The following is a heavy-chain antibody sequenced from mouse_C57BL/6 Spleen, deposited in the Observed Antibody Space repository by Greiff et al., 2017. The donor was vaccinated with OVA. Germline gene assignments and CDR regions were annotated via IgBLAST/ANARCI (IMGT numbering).Heavy chain of an antibody. V-gene: IGHV2-2*01. CDR1: GFSLTSYG. CDR3: ARYDGYYFDY. Sequence: QVQLQQPGPGLVQPSQSLSITCTVSGFSLTSYGVHWVRQSPGKGLEWLGVIWSGGSTDYNAAFISRLSISKDNSKSQVFFKMNSLQADDTAIYYCARYDGYYFDYWGQGTTLTVSS. CDR2: IWSGGST. D-gene: IGHD2-3*01. J-gene: IGHJ2*01.